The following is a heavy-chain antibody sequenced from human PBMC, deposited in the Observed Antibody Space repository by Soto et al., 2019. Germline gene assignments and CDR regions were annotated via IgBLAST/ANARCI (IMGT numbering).Heavy chain of an antibody. D-gene: IGHD6-13*01. Sequence: GGSLRLSCAASGFTFFNYAMSWVRQPPGKGLEWVSVISGSVGSTFYADAVKGRFTISRDNSKKMLYLQMSSLRVEDTAVYYCAKEEGSTWYPTDYWGQGTLVTVSS. CDR3: AKEEGSTWYPTDY. J-gene: IGHJ4*02. V-gene: IGHV3-23*01. CDR2: ISGSVGST. CDR1: GFTFFNYA.